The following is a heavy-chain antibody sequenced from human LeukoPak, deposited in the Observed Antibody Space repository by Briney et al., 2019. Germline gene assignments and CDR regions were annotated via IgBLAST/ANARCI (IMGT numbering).Heavy chain of an antibody. V-gene: IGHV3-7*04. Sequence: LSGGSLRLSCAASGFTFSSHWMSWVRQAPGKGLQWVASIRQDANEIHYVDSVRGRFTISRDNAENSLYLQMNSLRAEDTAVYYCARLLGMVTTYDIWGQGTMVTVSS. J-gene: IGHJ3*02. CDR3: ARLLGMVTTYDI. D-gene: IGHD5-24*01. CDR2: IRQDANEI. CDR1: GFTFSSHW.